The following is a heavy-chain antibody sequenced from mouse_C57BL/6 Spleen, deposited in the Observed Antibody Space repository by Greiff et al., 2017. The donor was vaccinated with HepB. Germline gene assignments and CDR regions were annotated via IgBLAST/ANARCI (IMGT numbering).Heavy chain of an antibody. V-gene: IGHV1-4*01. Sequence: QVHVKQSGAELARPGASVKMSCKASGYTFTSYTMHWVKQRPGQGLEWIGYINPSSGYTKYNQKFKDKATLTADKSSSTAYMQLSSLTSEDSAVYYCARSPDYYYGSSYGWYCDVWGTGTTVTVSS. J-gene: IGHJ1*03. CDR2: INPSSGYT. D-gene: IGHD1-1*01. CDR1: GYTFTSYT. CDR3: ARSPDYYYGSSYGWYCDV.